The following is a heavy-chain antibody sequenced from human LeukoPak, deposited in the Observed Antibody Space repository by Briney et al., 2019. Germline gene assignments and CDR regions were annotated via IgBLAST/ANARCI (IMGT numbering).Heavy chain of an antibody. CDR2: IYYSGST. CDR1: GGSISSGDYY. D-gene: IGHD2-2*01. Sequence: SETLSLTCTVSGGSISSGDYYWSWIRQPPGKGLEWIGYIYYSGSTYYNPSLKSRVTISVDTSKNQFSLKLSSVTAADTAVYYCARDHCSSTSCYLGYWGQGTLVTVSS. V-gene: IGHV4-30-4*01. CDR3: ARDHCSSTSCYLGY. J-gene: IGHJ4*02.